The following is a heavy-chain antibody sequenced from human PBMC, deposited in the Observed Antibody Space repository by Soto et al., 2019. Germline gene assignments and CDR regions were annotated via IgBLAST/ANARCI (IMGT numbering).Heavy chain of an antibody. J-gene: IGHJ5*01. CDR2: IIPVLDKT. CDR1: RDTFSSYN. CDR3: ATEPPYSTYLFDS. V-gene: IGHV1-69*08. Sequence: QVQLVQSGAEVKKPGSSVKVSCKASRDTFSSYNINWVRQAPGQGLEWMGRIIPVLDKTTHAQRFQGRVTIAADKATSTAYMELRSLRSDDTAVYYCATEPPYSTYLFDSWGQGTLVTVSS. D-gene: IGHD4-4*01.